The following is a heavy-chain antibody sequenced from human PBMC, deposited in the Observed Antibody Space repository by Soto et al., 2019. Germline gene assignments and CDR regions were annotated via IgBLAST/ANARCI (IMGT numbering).Heavy chain of an antibody. J-gene: IGHJ4*02. D-gene: IGHD5-12*01. CDR2: IDYSGST. CDR3: ARRIVATIYYFDY. CDR1: GGSISSGGYY. Sequence: QVQLQESGPGLVKPSQTLSLTCTVSGGSISSGGYYWSWIRQHPGKGLEWIAYIDYSGSTYYNPSLKSRVTISVDPSKNQFSLKLSSVTAADTAVYYCARRIVATIYYFDYWGQGTLVTVSS. V-gene: IGHV4-31*03.